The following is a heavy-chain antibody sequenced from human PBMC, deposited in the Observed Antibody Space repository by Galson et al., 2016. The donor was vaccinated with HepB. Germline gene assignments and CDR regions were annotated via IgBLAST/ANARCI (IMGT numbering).Heavy chain of an antibody. CDR3: ARGTGDQVGAKGYYFYMDV. J-gene: IGHJ6*03. Sequence: SVKVSCKASGGTFSDYSVTWVRQAPGQGLEWMGKIIPILNLTNYPQKFQGRVTITADKSTHTSSMELTSLRSGDTAVYYCARGTGDQVGAKGYYFYMDVWGKGTTVIVSS. D-gene: IGHD1-26*01. CDR2: IIPILNLT. V-gene: IGHV1-69*04. CDR1: GGTFSDYS.